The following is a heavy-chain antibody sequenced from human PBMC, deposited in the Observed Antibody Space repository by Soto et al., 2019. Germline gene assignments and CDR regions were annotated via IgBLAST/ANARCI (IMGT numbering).Heavy chain of an antibody. J-gene: IGHJ6*02. V-gene: IGHV3-72*01. D-gene: IGHD4-17*01. CDR2: TRDKANSYTT. CDR3: VRELGAHYYGMDV. Sequence: EVQLVESGGGLVQPGGSLRLSCAASGFIFSDHYMDWVRQAPGKGLEWVGRTRDKANSYTTEYAASVKGRFIISRDDSKNSLHLQMNSLKNEDTAVYYCVRELGAHYYGMDVWGQGTTVTVSS. CDR1: GFIFSDHY.